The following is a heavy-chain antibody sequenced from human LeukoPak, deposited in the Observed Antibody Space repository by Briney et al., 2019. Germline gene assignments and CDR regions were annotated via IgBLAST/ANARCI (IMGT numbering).Heavy chain of an antibody. CDR2: ISSSGSSI. Sequence: GGSLRLSCAASGFTFSTHEMNWVRQAPGKGLEWVSYISSSGSSIYCADSVKGRFTISRDNAKNSLYLQMNSLRAEDTAVYYCARDLYMVFDYWGQGTLVTVSS. J-gene: IGHJ4*02. CDR3: ARDLYMVFDY. CDR1: GFTFSTHE. D-gene: IGHD3-10*01. V-gene: IGHV3-48*03.